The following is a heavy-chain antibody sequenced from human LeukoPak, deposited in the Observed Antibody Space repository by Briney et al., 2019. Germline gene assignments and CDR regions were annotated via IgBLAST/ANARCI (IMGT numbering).Heavy chain of an antibody. CDR3: AKDGSGTYWNYFDY. CDR2: ISGSGGST. CDR1: GFTFSSYA. J-gene: IGHJ4*02. V-gene: IGHV3-23*01. D-gene: IGHD3-10*01. Sequence: GGSLRLSCAASGFTFSSYAMNWVRQAPGKGLEWVSSISGSGGSTSYADSVKGRFTISRDNSKSTLYLQMNSLRAEDTAIYYCAKDGSGTYWNYFDYWGQGTLATVSS.